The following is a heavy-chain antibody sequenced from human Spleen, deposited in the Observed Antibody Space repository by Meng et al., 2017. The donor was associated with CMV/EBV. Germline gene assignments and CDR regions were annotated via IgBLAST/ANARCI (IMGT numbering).Heavy chain of an antibody. Sequence: GESLKISCAASGFTFSSFWMSWVRQAPGKGLEWVANINQDVSEKYYVDSVKSRFTISRDNAKSSLYLQMNSLRHEDTAVYYCGRCWDYWGQGTLVTVSS. CDR2: INQDVSEK. CDR1: GFTFSSFW. V-gene: IGHV3-7*01. D-gene: IGHD4/OR15-4a*01. J-gene: IGHJ4*02. CDR3: GRCWDY.